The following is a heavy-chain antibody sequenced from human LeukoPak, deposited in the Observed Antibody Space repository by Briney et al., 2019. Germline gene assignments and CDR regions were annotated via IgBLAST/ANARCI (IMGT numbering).Heavy chain of an antibody. J-gene: IGHJ3*02. D-gene: IGHD1-1*01. Sequence: SETLSLTRTDPGGSISNYNRSWIRQPPGKGLECIGYIYYSGNTNYNPSLKSRVTISVHTSKNQFSLKLSSVTAADTAVYYCTRDVGTYAFDIWGQGTMVTVSS. CDR2: IYYSGNT. CDR3: TRDVGTYAFDI. V-gene: IGHV4-59*01. CDR1: GGSISNYN.